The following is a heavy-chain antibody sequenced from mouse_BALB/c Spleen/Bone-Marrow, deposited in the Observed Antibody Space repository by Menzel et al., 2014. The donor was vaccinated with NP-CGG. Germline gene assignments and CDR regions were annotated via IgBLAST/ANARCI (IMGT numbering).Heavy chain of an antibody. D-gene: IGHD3-1*01. V-gene: IGHV1-69*02. Sequence: QVQLQQSGAELVKPGASVKLSCKASGYTFTSYWMHWVKQRPGQGLEWIGEIDPPDSYTNYNQKFKGKATLTVDKSSSSAYMQHINLTSEASAVYSCATARATSYAIDYWGQGTSVTVSS. CDR2: IDPPDSYT. CDR3: ATARATSYAIDY. CDR1: GYTFTSYW. J-gene: IGHJ4*01.